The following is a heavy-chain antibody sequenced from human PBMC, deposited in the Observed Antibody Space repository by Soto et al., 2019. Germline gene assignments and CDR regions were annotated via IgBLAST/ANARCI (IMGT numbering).Heavy chain of an antibody. CDR3: ARGPPSYYDSSGYYKYFDY. CDR1: GYTFTSYG. J-gene: IGHJ4*02. Sequence: EASVKVSCKASGYTFTSYGISWVRQAPGQGLEWMGWISTHNGNTNYAQKLQGRVTMTTDTSTSTAYMELRSLRSDDTAVYYCARGPPSYYDSSGYYKYFDYWGQGTLVTVSS. D-gene: IGHD3-22*01. CDR2: ISTHNGNT. V-gene: IGHV1-18*01.